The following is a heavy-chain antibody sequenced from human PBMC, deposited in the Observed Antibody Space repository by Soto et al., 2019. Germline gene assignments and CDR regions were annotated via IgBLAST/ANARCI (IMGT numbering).Heavy chain of an antibody. J-gene: IGHJ5*02. Sequence: SETLSLTCTVSGGSISSYYWSWIRQPPGKGLEWIGYIYYSGSTNYNPSLKSRVTISVDTSKNQFSLKLSSVTAADTAMYYCARGLKGYCTNGVCLNWFDPWGQGTLVTVSS. CDR2: IYYSGST. V-gene: IGHV4-59*01. CDR1: GGSISSYY. D-gene: IGHD2-8*01. CDR3: ARGLKGYCTNGVCLNWFDP.